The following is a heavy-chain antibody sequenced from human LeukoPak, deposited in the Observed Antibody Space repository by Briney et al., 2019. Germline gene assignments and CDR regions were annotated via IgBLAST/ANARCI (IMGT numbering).Heavy chain of an antibody. CDR3: ARENDFWSGYDL. J-gene: IGHJ3*01. D-gene: IGHD3-3*01. Sequence: GGSLRLSCAASGFTFSDYYMSWIRQAPGKGLEWVSYSSSSGRTISYADSVKGRFTISRDNAKNSLYLQMNSLRDEDTAVYYCARENDFWSGYDLWGQGTMVTVSS. V-gene: IGHV3-11*04. CDR1: GFTFSDYY. CDR2: SSSSGRTI.